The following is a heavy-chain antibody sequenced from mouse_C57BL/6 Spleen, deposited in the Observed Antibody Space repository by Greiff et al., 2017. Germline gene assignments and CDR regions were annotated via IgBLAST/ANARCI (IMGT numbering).Heavy chain of an antibody. CDR2: INPSTGGT. V-gene: IGHV1-42*01. CDR1: GYSFTGYY. D-gene: IGHD1-1*01. Sequence: VQLQQSGPELVKPGASVKISCKASGYSFTGYYMNWVKQSPEKSLEWIGEINPSTGGTTYNQKFKAKATLTVDKSSSTAYMQLKSLTSEDSAVYYCARTLYGSSYGWGQVTLVTVSA. CDR3: ARTLYGSSYG. J-gene: IGHJ3*01.